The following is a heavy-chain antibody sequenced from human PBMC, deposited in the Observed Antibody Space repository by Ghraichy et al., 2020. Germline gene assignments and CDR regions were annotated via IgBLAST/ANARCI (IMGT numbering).Heavy chain of an antibody. CDR2: IYYSGST. J-gene: IGHJ4*02. D-gene: IGHD3-10*01. Sequence: SETLSLTCTVSGGSVSSGSYYWSWIRQPPGKGLEWIGYIYYSGSTNYNPSLKSRVTISVDTSKNQFSLKLSSVTAADTAVYYCAREVLGFGELFLPDYYFDYWGQGTLVTVSS. CDR1: GGSVSSGSYY. V-gene: IGHV4-61*01. CDR3: AREVLGFGELFLPDYYFDY.